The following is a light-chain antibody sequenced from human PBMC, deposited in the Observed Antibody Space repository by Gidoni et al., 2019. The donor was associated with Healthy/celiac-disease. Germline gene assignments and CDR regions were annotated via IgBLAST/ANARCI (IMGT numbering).Light chain of an antibody. CDR1: QDISNY. J-gene: IGKJ2*04. CDR2: DSS. CDR3: QQYDNLPPMCS. V-gene: IGKV1-33*01. Sequence: DIQMTQSPSSLSASVGDRVTITGQASQDISNYLNWYQQKTGKAPKLLIYDSSNLETVVPSRFIGSGSGTDFTCTISSLQPEDIATYYCQQYDNLPPMCSFGQETKLEIK.